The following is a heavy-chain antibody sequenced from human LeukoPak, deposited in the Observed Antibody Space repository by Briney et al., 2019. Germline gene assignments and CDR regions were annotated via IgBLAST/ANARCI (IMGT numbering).Heavy chain of an antibody. J-gene: IGHJ4*02. CDR2: IYYSGST. CDR3: ARQDSSGWDLDY. CDR1: GGSISSSSYY. Sequence: SETRSLTCTVSGGSISSSSYYWGWIRQPPGRGLEWIGSIYYSGSTYYNPSLKSRVTISVDTSKNQFSLKLSSETAADTAVYYCARQDSSGWDLDYWGQGTLVTVSS. V-gene: IGHV4-39*01. D-gene: IGHD6-19*01.